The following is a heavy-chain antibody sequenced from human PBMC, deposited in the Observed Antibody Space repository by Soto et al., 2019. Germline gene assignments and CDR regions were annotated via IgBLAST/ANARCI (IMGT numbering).Heavy chain of an antibody. CDR2: IYYSGST. D-gene: IGHD3-3*01. J-gene: IGHJ6*03. Sequence: SETLSLTCTVSGGSISSYYWSWIRQPPGKGLEWIGYIYYSGSTNYNPSLKSRVTISVDTSKNQFSLKLSSVTAADTAVYYCARLFRDDFWSGYYAPIYYYYYMDVWGKGTTVTVSS. CDR3: ARLFRDDFWSGYYAPIYYYYYMDV. V-gene: IGHV4-59*08. CDR1: GGSISSYY.